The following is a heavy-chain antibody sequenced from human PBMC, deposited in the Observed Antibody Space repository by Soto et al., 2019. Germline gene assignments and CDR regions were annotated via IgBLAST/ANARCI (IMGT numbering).Heavy chain of an antibody. D-gene: IGHD3-10*01. Sequence: HPVGSLRLSCAASGITTSTYWMGWFRQAPGRGLEWVATIKRDGTEKYYMDSLKGRFTISRDNAINSLYLQMSRLRAEDTAVYFCVTGDHADYWGQGTLVTVSS. J-gene: IGHJ4*02. CDR3: VTGDHADY. CDR1: GITTSTYW. V-gene: IGHV3-7*03. CDR2: IKRDGTEK.